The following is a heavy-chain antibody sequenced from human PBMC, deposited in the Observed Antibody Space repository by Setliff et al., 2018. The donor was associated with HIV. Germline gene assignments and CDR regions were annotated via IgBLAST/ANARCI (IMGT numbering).Heavy chain of an antibody. CDR3: ARLKAVVRYFDY. J-gene: IGHJ4*02. CDR1: GGSISSTNW. Sequence: PSETLSLTCAVSGGSISSTNWWSWVRQPPGKGLEWIGEIYHSGSTNYNPSLKSRVTISVDKSKSQFSLKLSSVTAADTAVYYCARLKAVVRYFDYWGQGTLVTVSS. V-gene: IGHV4-4*02. D-gene: IGHD6-19*01. CDR2: IYHSGST.